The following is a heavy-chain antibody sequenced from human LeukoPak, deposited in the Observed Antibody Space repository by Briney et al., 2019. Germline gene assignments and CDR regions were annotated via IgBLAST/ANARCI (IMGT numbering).Heavy chain of an antibody. CDR2: FDPEDGET. J-gene: IGHJ4*02. Sequence: ASVKVSCKVSGYTLTELSMHWMRQAPGKGLEWMGGFDPEDGETIYAQKFQGRVTMTEDTSTDTAYMELGSLRSEDTAVYYCATDSFSGSYWGAFDYWGQGTLVTVSS. D-gene: IGHD1-26*01. V-gene: IGHV1-24*01. CDR1: GYTLTELS. CDR3: ATDSFSGSYWGAFDY.